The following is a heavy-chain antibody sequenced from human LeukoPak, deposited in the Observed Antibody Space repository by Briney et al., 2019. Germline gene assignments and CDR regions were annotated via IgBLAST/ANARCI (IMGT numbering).Heavy chain of an antibody. CDR2: MNPNSGNT. CDR1: GYTFTSYD. Sequence: ASVKVSCKASGYTFTSYDSNWVRQATGQGLELMGWMNPNSGNTGYAQKFQGRVTMTRYTSISTAYMELSSLRSEDTAVYYCASISSGWYGPNWFDPWGQGTLVTVSS. V-gene: IGHV1-8*01. CDR3: ASISSGWYGPNWFDP. D-gene: IGHD6-19*01. J-gene: IGHJ5*02.